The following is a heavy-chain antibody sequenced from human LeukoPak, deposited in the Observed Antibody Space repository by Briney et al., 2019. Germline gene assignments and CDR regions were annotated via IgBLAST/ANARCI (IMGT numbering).Heavy chain of an antibody. CDR2: ISWNSGSI. CDR3: AKDKADRYFDL. CDR1: GFTFDDYV. J-gene: IGHJ2*01. V-gene: IGHV3-9*01. Sequence: GGSLRLSCAASGFTFDDYVMHWVRQAPGKGLEWVSCISWNSGSIAYADSVRGRFTISRDNAKNSPYLQMNSLRPEDTAFYYCAKDKADRYFDLWGRGTLVTVSS.